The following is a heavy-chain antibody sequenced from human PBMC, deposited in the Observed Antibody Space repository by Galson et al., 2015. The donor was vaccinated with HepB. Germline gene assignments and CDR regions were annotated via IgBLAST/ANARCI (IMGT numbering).Heavy chain of an antibody. J-gene: IGHJ3*02. CDR3: ARPPYYYGSGSSEDAFDI. D-gene: IGHD3-10*01. Sequence: QSGAEVKKPGESLRISCKGSGYSFPSYWISWVRQMPGKGLEWMGRIDPSDSYTNYSPSFQGHVTISADKSISTAYLQWSSLKASDTAMYYCARPPYYYGSGSSEDAFDIWGQGTMVTVSS. CDR1: GYSFPSYW. CDR2: IDPSDSYT. V-gene: IGHV5-10-1*01.